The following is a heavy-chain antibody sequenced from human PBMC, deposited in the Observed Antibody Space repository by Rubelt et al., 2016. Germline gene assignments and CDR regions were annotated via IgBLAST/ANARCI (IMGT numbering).Heavy chain of an antibody. V-gene: IGHV4-39*07. Sequence: QLQLQESGPGLVKPSETLSLTCTVSGGSISSSSYYWGWLRQPPGKGLEWIGSIYHSGGTYYNPSLKRRVTISVDTSKNQFALKLSSVTAADTAVYYCARDRPRELRYLDYWGQGTLVTVSS. CDR2: IYHSGGT. CDR1: GGSISSSSYY. J-gene: IGHJ4*02. D-gene: IGHD1-26*01. CDR3: ARDRPRELRYLDY.